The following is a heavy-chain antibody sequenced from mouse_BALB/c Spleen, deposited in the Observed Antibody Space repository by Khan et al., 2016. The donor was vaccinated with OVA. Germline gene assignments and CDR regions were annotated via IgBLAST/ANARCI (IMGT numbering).Heavy chain of an antibody. CDR2: INTYTGEP. V-gene: IGHV9-3-1*01. CDR3: ARPPYFSYAMDN. Sequence: QIQLVQSGPELKKPGETVKISCKASGHTFTNFGMNWVKQAPGKGLKWMGWINTYTGEPTYADDFNGRFAFSLEASASTAYLQINNLTNEDTATYFCARPPYFSYAMDNWVQGTSVTFSS. D-gene: IGHD2-10*01. CDR1: GHTFTNFG. J-gene: IGHJ4*01.